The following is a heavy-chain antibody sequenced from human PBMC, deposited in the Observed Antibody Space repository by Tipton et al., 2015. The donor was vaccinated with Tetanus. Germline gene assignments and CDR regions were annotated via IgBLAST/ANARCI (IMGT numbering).Heavy chain of an antibody. CDR2: IYYNGNT. J-gene: IGHJ6*02. V-gene: IGHV4-39*07. CDR3: ARVVEVAVAGMGLYYYYGMDV. CDR1: NGSVSSSLYC. D-gene: IGHD6-19*01. Sequence: TLSLTCTVSNGSVSSSLYCWAWVRQSPGRGLEWIGTIYYNGNTYYNPSLKSRVTISVDTSKNQFSLKLTSVTAADTAVYYCARVVEVAVAGMGLYYYYGMDVWGQGTTVTVSS.